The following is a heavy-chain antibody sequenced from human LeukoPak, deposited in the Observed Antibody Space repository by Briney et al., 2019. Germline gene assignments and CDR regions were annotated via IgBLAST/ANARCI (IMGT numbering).Heavy chain of an antibody. Sequence: SETLSLTCTVSGGSISSGGYYWSWIRQHPGKGLEWIGYIYYSGSTYYNPSLKSRVTISVDTSKNQFSLKLSSVTAADTAVYYCVSRTRNYYYYGMDVWGQGTTVTVSS. V-gene: IGHV4-31*03. CDR1: GGSISSGGYY. D-gene: IGHD2-2*01. J-gene: IGHJ6*02. CDR3: VSRTRNYYYYGMDV. CDR2: IYYSGST.